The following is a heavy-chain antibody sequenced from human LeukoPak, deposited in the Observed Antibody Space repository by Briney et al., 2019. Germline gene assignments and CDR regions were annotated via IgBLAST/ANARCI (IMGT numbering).Heavy chain of an antibody. Sequence: ASLKVSCKVSGNTLTDFSMHWVRQAPGKGLEWMGGLNREDDEAIYTPHFQGRVSVTEDTSTDTAYMELSNLRSEDTAVYYCATLYSYYDNSGRPLLPDWGQGTLVTVSS. V-gene: IGHV1-24*01. J-gene: IGHJ4*02. CDR3: ATLYSYYDNSGRPLLPD. D-gene: IGHD3-22*01. CDR2: LNREDDEA. CDR1: GNTLTDFS.